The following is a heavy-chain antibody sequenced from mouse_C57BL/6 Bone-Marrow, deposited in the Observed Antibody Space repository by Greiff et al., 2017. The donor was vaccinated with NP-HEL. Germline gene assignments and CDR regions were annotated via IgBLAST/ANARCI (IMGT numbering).Heavy chain of an antibody. D-gene: IGHD2-1*01. CDR3: ARWGNYAWFAY. J-gene: IGHJ3*01. V-gene: IGHV1-69*01. CDR1: GYTFTSYW. CDR2: IDPSDSYT. Sequence: VQLQQSGAELVMPGASVKLSCKASGYTFTSYWMHWVKQRPGQGLEWIGEIDPSDSYTNYNQKFKGKSTLTVDKSSSTAYMQLSSLTSGDSAVYYCARWGNYAWFAYWGQGTLVTVSA.